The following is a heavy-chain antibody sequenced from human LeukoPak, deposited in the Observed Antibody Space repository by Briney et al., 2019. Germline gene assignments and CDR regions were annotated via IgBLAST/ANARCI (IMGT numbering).Heavy chain of an antibody. D-gene: IGHD1-26*01. CDR1: GGSISSSSYY. V-gene: IGHV4-39*07. CDR2: VYYSGST. Sequence: SETLSLTCTVSGGSISSSSYYWDWIRQPPGKGLEWVGSVYYSGSTFYNPSLTSRVTISIDTSKNQFSLKLNSVTAADTAVYYCAREGWDLLDSWGQGTLVTVSS. J-gene: IGHJ5*01. CDR3: AREGWDLLDS.